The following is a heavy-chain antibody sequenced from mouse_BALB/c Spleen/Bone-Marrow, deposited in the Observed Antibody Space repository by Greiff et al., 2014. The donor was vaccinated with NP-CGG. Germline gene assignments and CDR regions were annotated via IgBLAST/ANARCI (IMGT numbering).Heavy chain of an antibody. Sequence: LQESGPGLVAPSQSLSITCTVSGFSLTSYGVHWVRQPPGKGLEWLGVIWAGGSTNYNSALMSRLSISKDNSKGQVFLKMNSLQTDDTAMYYCARDPVYYDYDWYFDVWGAGTTVTVSS. CDR2: IWAGGST. CDR3: ARDPVYYDYDWYFDV. D-gene: IGHD2-4*01. V-gene: IGHV2-9*02. CDR1: GFSLTSYG. J-gene: IGHJ1*01.